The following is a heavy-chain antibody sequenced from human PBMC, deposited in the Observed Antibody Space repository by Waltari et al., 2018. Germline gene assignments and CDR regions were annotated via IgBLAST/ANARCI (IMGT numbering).Heavy chain of an antibody. J-gene: IGHJ4*02. CDR3: VRHGFWNFDF. Sequence: EVQLVESGGGLVQPGGSLRLSCAGSGFTFRGNWMAWVRQAPGKGLEWVANIKGDGSKKNYVDSLEGRFTSSRDNAKNSLYLQMNSLRAEDTALYDCVRHGFWNFDFWGQGTLVTVSS. CDR2: IKGDGSKK. V-gene: IGHV3-7*01. CDR1: GFTFRGNW. D-gene: IGHD3-3*01.